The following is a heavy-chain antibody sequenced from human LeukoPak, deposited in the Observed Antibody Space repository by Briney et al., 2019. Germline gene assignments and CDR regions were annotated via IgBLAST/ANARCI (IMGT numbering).Heavy chain of an antibody. CDR2: IYYSGST. V-gene: IGHV4-30-4*08. J-gene: IGHJ5*02. CDR3: ARVTVTTWNWFDP. Sequence: SETLSLTCTVSGGSINNYYWSWIRQPPGKGLEWIGYIYYSGSTYYNPSLKSRVTISVDTSKNQFSLKLSSVTAADTAVYYCARVTVTTWNWFDPWGQGTLVTVS. CDR1: GGSINNYY. D-gene: IGHD4-17*01.